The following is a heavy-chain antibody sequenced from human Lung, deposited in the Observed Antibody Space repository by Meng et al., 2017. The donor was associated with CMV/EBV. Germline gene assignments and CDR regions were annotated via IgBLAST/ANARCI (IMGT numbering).Heavy chain of an antibody. Sequence: SXTVSGGSISSSSYYWGGIRQPPGKGLEWIGSIYYSGSTYYNPSLKSRVTISVDTSKNQFSLKLSSVTAADTAVYYCAFSSGADYGSGSRDYWGQGTXVTVSS. CDR3: AFSSGADYGSGSRDY. CDR1: GGSISSSSYY. J-gene: IGHJ4*02. CDR2: IYYSGST. V-gene: IGHV4-39*07. D-gene: IGHD3-10*01.